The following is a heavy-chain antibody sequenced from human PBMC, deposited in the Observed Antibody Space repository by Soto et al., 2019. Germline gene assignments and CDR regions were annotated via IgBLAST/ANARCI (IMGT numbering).Heavy chain of an antibody. V-gene: IGHV4-59*01. CDR1: GGPISSYY. CDR2: IYYSGST. CDR3: AREGTDIVATSPFDY. D-gene: IGHD5-12*01. J-gene: IGHJ4*02. Sequence: SETLSLTCTVSGGPISSYYWSWIRQPPGKGLEWIGYIYYSGSTNYNPSLKSRVTISVDTSKNQFSLKLSSVTAADTAVYYCAREGTDIVATSPFDYWGQGTLVTVSS.